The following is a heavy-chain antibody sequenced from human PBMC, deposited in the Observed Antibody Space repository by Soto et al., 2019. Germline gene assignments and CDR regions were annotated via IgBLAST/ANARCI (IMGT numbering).Heavy chain of an antibody. Sequence: QVQLQESGPGLVKPSGTLSLTCAVSGGSISSSNWWSWVRQPPGKGLEWIGEIYHSGSTNYNPSLKSRVTIPVDKSKNQFSLELSSVTAADTAVYYCARVAYGSLWSGYSNWFDPWGQGTLVTVSS. CDR3: ARVAYGSLWSGYSNWFDP. CDR2: IYHSGST. CDR1: GGSISSSNW. V-gene: IGHV4-4*02. J-gene: IGHJ5*02. D-gene: IGHD3-3*01.